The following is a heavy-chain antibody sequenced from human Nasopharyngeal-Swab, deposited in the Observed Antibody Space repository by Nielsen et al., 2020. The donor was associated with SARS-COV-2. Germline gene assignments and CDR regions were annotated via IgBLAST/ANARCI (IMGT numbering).Heavy chain of an antibody. J-gene: IGHJ5*02. CDR3: ARAHIVVVPAHNWFDP. CDR2: IYYSGST. D-gene: IGHD2-2*01. V-gene: IGHV4-59*01. Sequence: RQAPGKGLEWIGYIYYSGSTNYNPSLKSRVTISVDTPKNQFSLKLSSVTAADTAVYYCARAHIVVVPAHNWFDPWGQGTLVTVSS.